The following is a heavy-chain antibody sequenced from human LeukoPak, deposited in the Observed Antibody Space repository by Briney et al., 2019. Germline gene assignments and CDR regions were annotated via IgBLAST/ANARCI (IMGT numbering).Heavy chain of an antibody. V-gene: IGHV3-23*01. CDR3: AITGVRDFDS. CDR1: GFTFSSST. CDR2: ITSTGGGST. J-gene: IGHJ4*02. Sequence: GGSLRLSCAASGFTFSSSTMTWVPQAPGQGLDWVSSITSTGGGSTYYADSVKGRFTISRDNSKNTLYLQMNSLRAEDTAVYYCAITGVRDFDSWGQGTLVTVSS. D-gene: IGHD4-11*01.